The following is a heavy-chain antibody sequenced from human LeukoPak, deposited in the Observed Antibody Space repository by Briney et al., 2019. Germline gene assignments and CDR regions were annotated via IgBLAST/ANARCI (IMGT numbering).Heavy chain of an antibody. D-gene: IGHD5-12*01. CDR2: ISGSGGTT. CDR3: AKDSRGYSGYDFDS. J-gene: IGHJ4*02. Sequence: GGSLRLSCAASGFTFSSYAMSWVRQAPGKGLEWVSAISGSGGTTYYADSVKGRFTISRDNSKNTLYLQMNSLRAEDTAVYYCAKDSRGYSGYDFDSWGQGSLVTVSS. CDR1: GFTFSSYA. V-gene: IGHV3-23*01.